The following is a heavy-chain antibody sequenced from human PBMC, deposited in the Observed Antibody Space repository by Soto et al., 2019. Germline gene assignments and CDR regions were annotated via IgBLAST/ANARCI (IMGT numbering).Heavy chain of an antibody. CDR2: ITTGNDYI. V-gene: IGHV3-21*01. CDR3: ARDSYSSLFDS. Sequence: GGSLRLSCVVSGFTLSSFSMSWVRQTPGKGLEWVLSITTGNDYISYADTVKGRFTISRDNAKNSLFLRMNSLRADDTALYFCARDSYSSLFDSWGQGTLVTVSS. D-gene: IGHD6-19*01. J-gene: IGHJ5*01. CDR1: GFTLSSFS.